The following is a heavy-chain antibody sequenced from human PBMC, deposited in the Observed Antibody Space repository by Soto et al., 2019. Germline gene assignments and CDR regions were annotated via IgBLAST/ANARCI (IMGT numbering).Heavy chain of an antibody. Sequence: QVQLVQSGAEVKKPGSSVKVSCKASGGSFRREAINWVRQAPGQGPEWMGGILPIFGTADYAQKFQGRVTXXADVSTTTAYMELSSLRFEDTAVYYCARGHEFGGNSDALDVWGQGTMVTVSS. CDR3: ARGHEFGGNSDALDV. CDR1: GGSFRREA. V-gene: IGHV1-69*12. CDR2: ILPIFGTA. D-gene: IGHD2-15*01. J-gene: IGHJ3*01.